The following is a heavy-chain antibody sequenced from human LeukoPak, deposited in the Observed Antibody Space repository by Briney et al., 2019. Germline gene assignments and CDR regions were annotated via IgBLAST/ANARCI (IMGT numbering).Heavy chain of an antibody. V-gene: IGHV1-46*01. CDR2: INPSGGST. Sequence: ASVKVSCKASGYTFTSYYMHWVRQAPGQGLEWMGIINPSGGSTSYAQKFQGRVTMTRDTSTSTVYMELSSLRSEDTAVYYRARRDYGDYLIDYWGQGTLVTVSS. CDR3: ARRDYGDYLIDY. J-gene: IGHJ4*02. CDR1: GYTFTSYY. D-gene: IGHD4-17*01.